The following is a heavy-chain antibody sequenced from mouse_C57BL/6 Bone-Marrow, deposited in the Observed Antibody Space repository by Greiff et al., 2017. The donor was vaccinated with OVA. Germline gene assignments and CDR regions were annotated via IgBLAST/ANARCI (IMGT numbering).Heavy chain of an antibody. CDR2: ISDGGSYT. J-gene: IGHJ4*01. CDR1: GFTFSSYA. D-gene: IGHD1-1*01. V-gene: IGHV5-4*03. Sequence: EVKLVESGGGLVKPGGSLKLSCAASGFTFSSYAMSWVRQTPEKRLEWVATISDGGSYTYYPDNVKGRFTISRDNAKNNLYLQMSHLKSEDTAMYYCASHYYGTQYYYAMYYWGQGTSVTVSS. CDR3: ASHYYGTQYYYAMYY.